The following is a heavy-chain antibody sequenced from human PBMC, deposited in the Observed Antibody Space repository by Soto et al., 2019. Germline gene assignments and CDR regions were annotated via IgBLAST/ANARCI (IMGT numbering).Heavy chain of an antibody. CDR3: ARGDSYCSRNSCYYWFDP. D-gene: IGHD2-2*01. Sequence: SETLSLTCTVSGGSINSGDYYWSWIRQPPGKGLEWIGYIHYSGSTYYNPSLKSRVIISLDTSKNQFSLRLSSVTAADTAVYYCARGDSYCSRNSCYYWFDPWGQGTLVTVSS. J-gene: IGHJ5*02. CDR1: GGSINSGDYY. V-gene: IGHV4-30-4*01. CDR2: IHYSGST.